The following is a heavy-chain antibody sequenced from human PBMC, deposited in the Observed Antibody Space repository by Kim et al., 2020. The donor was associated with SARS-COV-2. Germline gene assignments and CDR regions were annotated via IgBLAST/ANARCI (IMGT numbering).Heavy chain of an antibody. CDR1: GFTFSSYA. D-gene: IGHD3-22*01. CDR2: ISGSGGST. CDR3: AKDPLAASLLGSGTSRDYYDSSGYQGGWFDP. V-gene: IGHV3-23*01. Sequence: GGSLRLSCAASGFTFSSYAMSWVRQAPGKGLEWVSAISGSGGSTYYADSVKGRFTISRDNSKNTLYLQMNSLRAEDTAVYYCAKDPLAASLLGSGTSRDYYDSSGYQGGWFDPWGQGTLVTVSS. J-gene: IGHJ5*02.